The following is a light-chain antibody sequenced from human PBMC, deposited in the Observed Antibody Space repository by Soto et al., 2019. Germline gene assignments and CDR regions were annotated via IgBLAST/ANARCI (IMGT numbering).Light chain of an antibody. CDR2: DTS. V-gene: IGKV3-20*01. CDR3: QQFDESRQVWT. CDR1: QSVSRNY. Sequence: ELVLTQSPGTLSLSPGERATLSCRASQSVSRNYLAWYQQKPGQAPRLLMYDTSNKASGIPDRFGGSGSVTDFTLTISRLEPEDFAVYYCQQFDESRQVWTFGQGTKVDIK. J-gene: IGKJ1*01.